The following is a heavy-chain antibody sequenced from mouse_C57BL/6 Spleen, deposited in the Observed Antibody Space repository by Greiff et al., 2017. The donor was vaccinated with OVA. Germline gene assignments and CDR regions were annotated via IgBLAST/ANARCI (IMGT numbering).Heavy chain of an antibody. Sequence: QVQLQQSGTELVKPGASVKLSCKASGYTFTSYWMHWVKQRPGQGLEWIGNINPSNGGTNYNEKFKSKATLTVDKSSSTAYMQLSSLTSEDSAVYYCARSIYYDSYYFDYWGQGTTLTVSS. J-gene: IGHJ2*01. D-gene: IGHD2-4*01. CDR3: ARSIYYDSYYFDY. V-gene: IGHV1-53*01. CDR1: GYTFTSYW. CDR2: INPSNGGT.